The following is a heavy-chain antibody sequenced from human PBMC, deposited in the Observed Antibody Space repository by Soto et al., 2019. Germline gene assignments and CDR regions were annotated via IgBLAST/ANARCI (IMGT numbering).Heavy chain of an antibody. J-gene: IGHJ6*02. V-gene: IGHV4-59*01. CDR2: IHHSGST. CDR3: AREDTEYGMDV. D-gene: IGHD5-18*01. CDR1: RGSISSYY. Sequence: QVQLQESGPGLVKPSETLSLTCTVSRGSISSYYWSWIRQPPGKGLEWIAYIHHSGSTNYNPSLKSXXTXAXXTSKNQFSLKLSSVTAADTAVYYCAREDTEYGMDVWGQGPTVTVSS.